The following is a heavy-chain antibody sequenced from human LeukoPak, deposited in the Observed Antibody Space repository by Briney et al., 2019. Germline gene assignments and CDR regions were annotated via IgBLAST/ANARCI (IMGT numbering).Heavy chain of an antibody. V-gene: IGHV4-59*08. Sequence: SETLSLTCSVSGGSISSHYWSWIRQPPGKGLEWIGYIYYSGSTNYNPSLKSRVTISVDTSKNQFSLKLSSVTAADTAVYYCARHSGGKTPYSHFDYWGQGTLVTVSS. D-gene: IGHD2-15*01. CDR1: GGSISSHY. CDR2: IYYSGST. CDR3: ARHSGGKTPYSHFDY. J-gene: IGHJ4*02.